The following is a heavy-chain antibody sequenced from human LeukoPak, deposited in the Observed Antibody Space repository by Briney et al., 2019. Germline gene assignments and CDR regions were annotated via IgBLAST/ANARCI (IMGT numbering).Heavy chain of an antibody. Sequence: PGGSLRLSCAASGFTFSSYWMHWVRQAPGKGPVWVSSMNSDGSSTTYADSVKGRFTISRDNAKNTLYLQMNSLKTEDTAVYYCTTDYGDSETYYESFDYWGQGTLVTVSS. CDR2: MNSDGSST. J-gene: IGHJ4*02. CDR3: TTDYGDSETYYESFDY. D-gene: IGHD4-17*01. V-gene: IGHV3-74*01. CDR1: GFTFSSYW.